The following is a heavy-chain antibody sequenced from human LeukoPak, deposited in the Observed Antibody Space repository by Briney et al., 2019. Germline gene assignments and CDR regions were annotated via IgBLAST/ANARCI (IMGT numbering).Heavy chain of an antibody. V-gene: IGHV4-59*01. CDR2: IYYSGTT. CDR3: ARGEYIAAAQYGY. D-gene: IGHD6-13*01. CDR1: GGSISSYY. Sequence: SETLSLTCTVSGGSISSYYWNWIRQPPGKGLEWIGYIYYSGTTNYNPSLKSRVTISVDTSKNQFSLKLSSVTAADTAVYYCARGEYIAAAQYGYWGQGTLVTVSS. J-gene: IGHJ4*02.